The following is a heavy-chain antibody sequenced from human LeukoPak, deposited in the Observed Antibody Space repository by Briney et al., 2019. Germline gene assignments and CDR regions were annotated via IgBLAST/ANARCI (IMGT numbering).Heavy chain of an antibody. CDR2: ISSSGTYI. CDR1: GFTKYS. Sequence: GGSLRLFCAASGFTKYSMNWVRQAPGKGLEWVSSISSSGTYIYYADSVKGRFTTSRDNAKNTLYLQMNSLRAEDTAVYYCASGINYYDSSGYDCWGQGTLVTVSS. D-gene: IGHD3-22*01. CDR3: ASGINYYDSSGYDC. V-gene: IGHV3-21*01. J-gene: IGHJ4*02.